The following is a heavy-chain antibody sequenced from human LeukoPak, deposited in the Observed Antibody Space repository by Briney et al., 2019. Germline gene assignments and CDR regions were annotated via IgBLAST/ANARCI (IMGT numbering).Heavy chain of an antibody. D-gene: IGHD7-27*01. V-gene: IGHV1-2*02. Sequence: ASVKVSLKSLGYTFTDHYFHWLRQPPGPEIGWMGGIHLASGETNIAQKFQGRVSFTRDVSFRTAYMPLSRLTSDDTPVYYCARDPNWGPDYWGQGTLVSVSS. J-gene: IGHJ4*02. CDR3: ARDPNWGPDY. CDR1: GYTFTDHY. CDR2: IHLASGET.